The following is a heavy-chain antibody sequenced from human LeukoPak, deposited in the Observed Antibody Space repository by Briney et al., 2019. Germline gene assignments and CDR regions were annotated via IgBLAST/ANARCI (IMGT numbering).Heavy chain of an antibody. CDR1: GYTFTGYY. D-gene: IGHD3-9*01. V-gene: IGHV1-2*02. CDR3: ARTTYYDILTGYYGEGVHDY. Sequence: GASVKVSCKASGYTFTGYYMHWVRQAPGQGLEWMGWINPNSGGTNYAQKFQGRVTMTRDTSISTAYMELSRLRSDDTAVYYCARTTYYDILTGYYGEGVHDYWGQGTLVTVSS. J-gene: IGHJ4*02. CDR2: INPNSGGT.